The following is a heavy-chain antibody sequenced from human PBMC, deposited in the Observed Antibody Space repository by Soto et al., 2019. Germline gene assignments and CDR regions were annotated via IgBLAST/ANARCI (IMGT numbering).Heavy chain of an antibody. J-gene: IGHJ4*02. V-gene: IGHV4-59*08. CDR1: GGSISSYY. CDR3: ARRWGRTFDY. CDR2: IYYSGST. Sequence: PSETLSLTCTVSGGSISSYYWSWIRQPPGKGLEWIGYIYYSGSTNYNPSLKSRVTISVDTSKNQFSLKLSSVTAADTAVYYCARRWGRTFDYCGQGTLVNVSS. D-gene: IGHD7-27*01.